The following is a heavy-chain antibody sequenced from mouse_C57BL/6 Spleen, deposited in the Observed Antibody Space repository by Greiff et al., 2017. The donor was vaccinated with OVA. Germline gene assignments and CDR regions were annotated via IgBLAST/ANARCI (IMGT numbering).Heavy chain of an antibody. V-gene: IGHV2-2*01. CDR1: GFSFTSYG. J-gene: IGHJ4*01. CDR2: IWSGGST. D-gene: IGHD4-1*01. CDR3: DRRNGKDAIDD. Sequence: VKLQESGPGLVQPSQSLSITCTVSGFSFTSYGVHWVRQSPGKGLEWLGVIWSGGSTDYNAAFISRLSISKDNSNSQVFFKMNSLQADDTGIYYCDRRNGKDAIDDWGQGTSVTVSS.